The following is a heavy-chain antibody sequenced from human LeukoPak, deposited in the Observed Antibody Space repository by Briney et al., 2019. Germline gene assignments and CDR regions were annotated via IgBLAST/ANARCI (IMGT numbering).Heavy chain of an antibody. CDR3: AREHIVVVTAIHLFDY. CDR2: INHSGST. J-gene: IGHJ4*02. CDR1: GGSFSGYY. D-gene: IGHD2-21*02. V-gene: IGHV4-34*01. Sequence: PSETLSLTCAVYGGSFSGYYWSWIRQPPGKGLEWIGEINHSGSTSYNPSLKSRVAISIDTSKNQFSLKLTSVTAAGTAMYYCAREHIVVVTAIHLFDYWGQGTLVTVSS.